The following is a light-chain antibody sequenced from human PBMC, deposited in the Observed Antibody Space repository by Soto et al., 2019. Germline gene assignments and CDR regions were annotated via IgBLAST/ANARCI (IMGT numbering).Light chain of an antibody. CDR3: QQRSNWPPRIT. V-gene: IGKV3-11*01. CDR1: QSISNY. CDR2: DAS. J-gene: IGKJ5*01. Sequence: EIVLTQSPVTLSLSPGERASLSCRASQSISNYLAWYQQKPGQAPRLLIYDASTRASGIPARFSGSGSGTDFTLTISSLEPEDFAVYYCQQRSNWPPRITFGHGTRLEMK.